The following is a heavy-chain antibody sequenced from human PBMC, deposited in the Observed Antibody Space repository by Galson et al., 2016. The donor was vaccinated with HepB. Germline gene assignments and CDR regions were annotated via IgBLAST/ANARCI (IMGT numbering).Heavy chain of an antibody. V-gene: IGHV3-30-3*01. CDR1: GFSFSGYA. CDR2: TSHDGSNK. CDR3: ARDRGDGAYWHLDV. Sequence: SLRLSCAASGFSFSGYALHWVRQPPGKGLEWVAVTSHDGSNKYYAQSVKGRFTISRDNSKNTLYLQMNSLRGDDTAIFYCARDRGDGAYWHLDVWGRGTLVTVSS. J-gene: IGHJ2*01. D-gene: IGHD2-21*02.